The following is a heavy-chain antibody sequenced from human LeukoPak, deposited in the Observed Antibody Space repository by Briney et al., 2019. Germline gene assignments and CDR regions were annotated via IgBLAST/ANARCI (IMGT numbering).Heavy chain of an antibody. CDR3: ARACSSPPNYYDRDAFDI. V-gene: IGHV4-39*07. D-gene: IGHD3-22*01. CDR1: GGSISSSSYY. Sequence: QTSETLSLTCTVSGGSISSSSYYWGWIRQPPGKGLEWIGSIYYSGSTYYNPSLKSRVTISVDTSKNQFSLKLSSVTAADTAVYYCARACSSPPNYYDRDAFDIWGQGTMVTVSS. CDR2: IYYSGST. J-gene: IGHJ3*02.